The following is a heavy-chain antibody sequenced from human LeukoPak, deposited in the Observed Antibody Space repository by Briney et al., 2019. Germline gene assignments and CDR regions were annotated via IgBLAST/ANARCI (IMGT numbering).Heavy chain of an antibody. Sequence: PGGSLRLSCAASGFTFSSYAMHWVRQAPGKGLEWVAVISYDGSNKYYADSVKGRFTISRDNSKNTLYLQMNSLRAEDTAVYYCASLSDNHDYKYGMDVWGQGTTVTVSS. J-gene: IGHJ6*02. CDR2: ISYDGSNK. D-gene: IGHD1-14*01. V-gene: IGHV3-30*04. CDR1: GFTFSSYA. CDR3: ASLSDNHDYKYGMDV.